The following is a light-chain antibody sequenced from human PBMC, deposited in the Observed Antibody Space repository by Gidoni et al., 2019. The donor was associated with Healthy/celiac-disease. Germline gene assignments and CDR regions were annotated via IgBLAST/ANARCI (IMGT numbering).Light chain of an antibody. CDR2: GAS. J-gene: IGKJ1*01. CDR1: QSVSSSY. Sequence: IVLTQSPGTLSLYPGERATLSCRASQSVSSSYLAGYQQKPGQAPRLLIYGASSRATGIPDRFSGSGSGTDFTLTISRLEPEDFAVYYCQQYGSSPPWTFGQGTKVEIK. V-gene: IGKV3-20*01. CDR3: QQYGSSPPWT.